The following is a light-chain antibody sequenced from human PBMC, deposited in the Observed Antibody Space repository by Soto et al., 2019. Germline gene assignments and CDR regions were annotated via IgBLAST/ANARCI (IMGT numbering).Light chain of an antibody. V-gene: IGLV2-8*01. J-gene: IGLJ2*01. CDR1: SSDVGGYNY. CDR2: EVT. Sequence: QSALTQPPSASGSPRQSVIISCTGNSSDVGGYNYVSWYQQHPGKAPKLMIYEVTKRPSGVPDRFSGSKSGNTASLTVSGLQAEDESDYYCSSYAGSKNFVIFGGGTKVTVL. CDR3: SSYAGSKNFVI.